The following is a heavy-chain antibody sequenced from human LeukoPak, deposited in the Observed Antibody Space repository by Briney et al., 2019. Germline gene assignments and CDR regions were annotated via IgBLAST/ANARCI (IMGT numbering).Heavy chain of an antibody. Sequence: GGSLRLSCAASGFTFSNAWMSWVRQAPGKGLEWVGRIKSKTDGGTTNYAAPVKGRFTISRDDSKNTLYLQMSSLKTEDTAVYYCTTEAYSGSFPGYWGQGTLVTVSS. CDR2: IKSKTDGGTT. CDR3: TTEAYSGSFPGY. CDR1: GFTFSNAW. V-gene: IGHV3-15*01. D-gene: IGHD1-26*01. J-gene: IGHJ4*02.